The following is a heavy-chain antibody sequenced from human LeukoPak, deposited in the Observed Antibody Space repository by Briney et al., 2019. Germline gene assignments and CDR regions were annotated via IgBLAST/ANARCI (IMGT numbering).Heavy chain of an antibody. CDR3: ARDRADIVVVPAARDYYYYGMDV. D-gene: IGHD2-2*01. CDR2: ISAYNGNT. V-gene: IGHV1-18*01. Sequence: ASVKVSCKASGYTFTSYGISWVRQAPGQGLEWMGWISAYNGNTNYAQKLQGRVTMTTDTSTSTAYMELRSLRSDATAVYYCARDRADIVVVPAARDYYYYGMDVWGQGTTVTVSS. CDR1: GYTFTSYG. J-gene: IGHJ6*02.